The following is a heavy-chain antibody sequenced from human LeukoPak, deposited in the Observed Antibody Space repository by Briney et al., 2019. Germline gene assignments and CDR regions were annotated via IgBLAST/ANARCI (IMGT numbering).Heavy chain of an antibody. Sequence: ASVKVSCKASGYTFTSYDINWVRQATGQGLEWMGWMNPSSGNTGYAQKFQGRVTMTRNTSISTAYMELSSLRSEDTAVYYCAREGYYYYYMDVWGKGTTVTVSS. CDR2: MNPSSGNT. J-gene: IGHJ6*03. V-gene: IGHV1-8*01. CDR3: AREGYYYYYMDV. CDR1: GYTFTSYD.